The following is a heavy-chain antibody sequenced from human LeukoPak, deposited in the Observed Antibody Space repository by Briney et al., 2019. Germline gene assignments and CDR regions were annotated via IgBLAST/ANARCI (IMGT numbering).Heavy chain of an antibody. CDR2: IRYDGSNK. J-gene: IGHJ3*02. CDR3: ARDRDPGYNDSSGYRRVNAFDI. Sequence: GGSLRLSCAASGFTFSSYGMHWVRQAPGKGLEWVAFIRYDGSNKYYADSVKGRFTISRDNSKNTLYLQMNSLRAEDTAVYYCARDRDPGYNDSSGYRRVNAFDIWGQGTMVTVSS. CDR1: GFTFSSYG. V-gene: IGHV3-30*02. D-gene: IGHD3-22*01.